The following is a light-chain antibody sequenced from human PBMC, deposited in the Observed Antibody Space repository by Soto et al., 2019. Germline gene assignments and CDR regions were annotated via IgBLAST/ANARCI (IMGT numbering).Light chain of an antibody. CDR1: SSDVGSYNL. Sequence: QPVLTQPASVSGSPGQSITISCTGTSSDVGSYNLVSWYQQHPGKAPKLMIYEGSKRPSGVSNRFSGSKSGNTASLTISGLQAEDEADYYCCSYAGSNTFAYVFGPGTKLTVL. CDR3: CSYAGSNTFAYV. J-gene: IGLJ1*01. V-gene: IGLV2-23*03. CDR2: EGS.